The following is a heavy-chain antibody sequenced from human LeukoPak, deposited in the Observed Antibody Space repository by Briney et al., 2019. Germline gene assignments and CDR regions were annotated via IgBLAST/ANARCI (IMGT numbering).Heavy chain of an antibody. V-gene: IGHV3-7*04. CDR1: GFTFSSYW. CDR3: ARDSGWGSGSFDY. D-gene: IGHD6-25*01. CDR2: IKQDGSVK. J-gene: IGHJ4*02. Sequence: GGSLRLSCAASGFTFSSYWMSWVRQAPGKGLEWVANIKQDGSVKYYVDSVKGRFTISRDNAKNSLYLQMNSLRAKDTAVYYCARDSGWGSGSFDYWGQGTLVTVSS.